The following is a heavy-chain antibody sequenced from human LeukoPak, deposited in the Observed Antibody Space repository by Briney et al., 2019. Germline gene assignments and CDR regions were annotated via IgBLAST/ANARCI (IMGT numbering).Heavy chain of an antibody. CDR2: IYYSGST. D-gene: IGHD3-10*01. CDR1: GVSISSYY. CDR3: ARTNFSMVRGGTGWFDP. Sequence: SETLSLTCTVSGVSISSYYWSWIRQPPGKGLGWIGYIYYSGSTNYNPSLKSRVTISVDTSKNQFSLKLSSVTAADTAVYYCARTNFSMVRGGTGWFDPWGQGTLVTVSS. V-gene: IGHV4-59*01. J-gene: IGHJ5*02.